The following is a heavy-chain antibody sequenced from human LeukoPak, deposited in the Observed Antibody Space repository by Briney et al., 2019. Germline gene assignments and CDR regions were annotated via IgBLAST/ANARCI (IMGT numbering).Heavy chain of an antibody. CDR1: GFNFNNYW. Sequence: PGGSLRLSCAASGFNFNNYWMTWVRQAPGKGLEWVSSISTSSSYIYYADSLKGRFTISRDNARNSLYLQMNSLRAEDTAVYYCARGFLGIAARKSWFDPWGQGTLVTVSS. J-gene: IGHJ5*02. CDR3: ARGFLGIAARKSWFDP. CDR2: ISTSSSYI. D-gene: IGHD6-6*01. V-gene: IGHV3-21*01.